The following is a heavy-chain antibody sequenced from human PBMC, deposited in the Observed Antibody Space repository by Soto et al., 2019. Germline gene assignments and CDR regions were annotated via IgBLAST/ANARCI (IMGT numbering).Heavy chain of an antibody. CDR3: ARDPSGHPPLYRFDP. J-gene: IGHJ5*02. CDR2: IYYSGST. D-gene: IGHD1-26*01. V-gene: IGHV4-59*01. Sequence: PSETLSLTCTVSGGPIISYYCICIRHSPGEGLEWIGYIYYSGSTNYNPSLKSRVSISLDTSKNQFSLKLTSVTSADTAVYYCARDPSGHPPLYRFDPWGQGTLVTVSS. CDR1: GGPIISYY.